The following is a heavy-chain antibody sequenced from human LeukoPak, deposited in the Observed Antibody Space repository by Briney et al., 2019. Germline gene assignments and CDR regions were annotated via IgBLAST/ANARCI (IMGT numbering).Heavy chain of an antibody. D-gene: IGHD4-17*01. CDR3: ARLHDYGDYHFDY. V-gene: IGHV3-48*03. CDR1: GFTFRSYE. Sequence: QPGGSLRLSWATSGFTFRSYEMNWVRQAPGKGLEWVSYISSSGSTIYYADSVKGRFTISRDNAKNSLYLQMNSLRAEDTAVYYCARLHDYGDYHFDYWGQGTLVTVSS. CDR2: ISSSGSTI. J-gene: IGHJ4*02.